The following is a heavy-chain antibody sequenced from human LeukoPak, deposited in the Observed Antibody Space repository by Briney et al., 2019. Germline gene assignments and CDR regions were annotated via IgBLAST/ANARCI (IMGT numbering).Heavy chain of an antibody. CDR2: VSPSRGGT. J-gene: IGHJ4*02. Sequence: ASVNVSCKASGYTFTDYYIHWVRQAPGQGLEWMGWVSPSRGGTLYAQEFQGRVTLTRDTSISTAYMELSSLRSDDTGVYFCAIRSRSGWPFDFWGQGSLVTVSS. D-gene: IGHD6-19*01. CDR1: GYTFTDYY. V-gene: IGHV1-2*02. CDR3: AIRSRSGWPFDF.